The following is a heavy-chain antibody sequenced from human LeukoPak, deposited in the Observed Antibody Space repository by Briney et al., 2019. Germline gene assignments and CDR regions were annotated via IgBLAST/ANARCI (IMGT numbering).Heavy chain of an antibody. V-gene: IGHV4-34*01. CDR2: INHSGST. CDR3: ARGPNFWSGSYFDY. CDR1: GVSISRGGYF. J-gene: IGHJ4*02. D-gene: IGHD3-3*01. Sequence: SETLSLTCTVSGVSISRGGYFWTWIRQPPGKGLEWIGEINHSGSTNYNPSLKSRVTISVDTSKNQFSLKLSSVTAADTAVYYCARGPNFWSGSYFDYWGQGTLVTVSS.